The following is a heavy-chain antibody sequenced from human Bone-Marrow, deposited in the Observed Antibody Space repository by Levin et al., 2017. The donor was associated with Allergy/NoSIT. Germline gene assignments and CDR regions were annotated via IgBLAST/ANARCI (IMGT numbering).Heavy chain of an antibody. V-gene: IGHV3-7*01. D-gene: IGHD2-2*01. Sequence: PGGSLRLSCAASGFTFTSYWMSWVRQAPGKGLEWVANIKQDGSDKYYVDSVKGRFTISRDNAKNSLYLQMTSLRAEDTAVYYCACSRTLDYWGQGTLVTVSS. CDR3: ACSRTLDY. CDR2: IKQDGSDK. CDR1: GFTFTSYW. J-gene: IGHJ4*02.